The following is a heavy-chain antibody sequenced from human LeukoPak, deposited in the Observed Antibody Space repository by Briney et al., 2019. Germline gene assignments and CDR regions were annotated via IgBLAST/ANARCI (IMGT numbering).Heavy chain of an antibody. CDR1: GFTFSNYA. CDR3: AKVRSAVVAAATNY. J-gene: IGHJ4*02. V-gene: IGHV3-23*01. CDR2: ISGSGDST. Sequence: GGSLRLSCAASGFTFSNYAMSWVRQAPGKGLEWVSVISGSGDSTYHADSVKGRFTISRDNSNDTLYLQMNSLRAEDTAIYYCAKVRSAVVAAATNYWGQGTLVTVSS. D-gene: IGHD2-15*01.